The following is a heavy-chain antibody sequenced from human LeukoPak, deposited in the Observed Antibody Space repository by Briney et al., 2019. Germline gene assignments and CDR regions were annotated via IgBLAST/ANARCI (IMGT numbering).Heavy chain of an antibody. J-gene: IGHJ4*02. Sequence: GAPVKVSCKASGYTFTGYYMHWVRQAPGQGLEWMGWINPNSGGTNYAQKFQGRVTMTGDTSISTAYMELSRLRSDDTAVYYCARGGPSIAVAGTRSFILWGQGTLVTVSS. CDR2: INPNSGGT. CDR3: ARGGPSIAVAGTRSFIL. CDR1: GYTFTGYY. D-gene: IGHD6-19*01. V-gene: IGHV1-2*02.